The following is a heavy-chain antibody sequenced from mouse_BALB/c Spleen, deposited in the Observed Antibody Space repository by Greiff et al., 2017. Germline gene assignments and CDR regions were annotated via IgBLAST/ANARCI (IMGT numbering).Heavy chain of an antibody. D-gene: IGHD2-4*01. CDR2: IYPGDGDT. CDR1: GYTFTSYW. J-gene: IGHJ2*01. Sequence: QVQLKESGAELARPGASVKLSCKASGYTFTSYWMQWVKQRPGQGLEWIGAIYPGDGDTRYTQKFKGKATLTADKSSSTAYMQLSSLASEDSAVYYCARWAYDYPDYWGQGTTLTVSS. CDR3: ARWAYDYPDY. V-gene: IGHV1-87*01.